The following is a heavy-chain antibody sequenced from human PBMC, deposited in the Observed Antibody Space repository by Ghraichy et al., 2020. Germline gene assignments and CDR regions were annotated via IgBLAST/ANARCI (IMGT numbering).Heavy chain of an antibody. D-gene: IGHD1-26*01. J-gene: IGHJ4*02. CDR3: AKGPFGGSYIAY. Sequence: GGSLRLSCAASGFTFDDYAMHWVRQVAEKGLEWVSTISWNSGNIDYADSVKGRFTISRDNAKNSLYLQMNSLKPEDTALYYCAKGPFGGSYIAYWGQGTLVTVSS. CDR2: ISWNSGNI. V-gene: IGHV3-9*01. CDR1: GFTFDDYA.